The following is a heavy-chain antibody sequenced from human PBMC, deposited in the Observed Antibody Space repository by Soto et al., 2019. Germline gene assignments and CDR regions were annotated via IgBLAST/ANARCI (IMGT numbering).Heavy chain of an antibody. Sequence: GGSLRLSCAASGFTFSSYAMQWVRQVTGKGLEWVSSIGKGGDTHYADSVKGRFTISRENAKNFLYLQMSSLRAGDTAVYYCVRDPAGHGMDVWGQGTTVTVSS. V-gene: IGHV3-13*01. CDR1: GFTFSSYA. CDR3: VRDPAGHGMDV. J-gene: IGHJ6*02. D-gene: IGHD3-10*01. CDR2: IGKGGDT.